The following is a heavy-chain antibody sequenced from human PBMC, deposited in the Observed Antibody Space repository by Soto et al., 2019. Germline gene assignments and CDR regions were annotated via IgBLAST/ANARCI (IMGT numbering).Heavy chain of an antibody. D-gene: IGHD3-10*01. J-gene: IGHJ4*02. Sequence: PGGSLRLSCAASGFTFSSYWMHWVRQAPGKGLVWVSRINGDGSSISYADSVKGRFTISRDNAKNTLYVQMNSLRAEDTAVYYCARSGSGSYPGGLYWGQGTLVTVSS. CDR2: INGDGSSI. CDR3: ARSGSGSYPGGLY. CDR1: GFTFSSYW. V-gene: IGHV3-74*01.